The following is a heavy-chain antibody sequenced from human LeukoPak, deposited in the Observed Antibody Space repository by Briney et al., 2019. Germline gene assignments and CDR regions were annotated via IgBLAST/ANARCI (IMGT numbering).Heavy chain of an antibody. CDR1: GFTVSSNY. D-gene: IGHD3-22*01. V-gene: IGHV3-53*01. J-gene: IGHJ4*02. Sequence: GGSLRLSCAASGFTVSSNYMSWVRQAPGKGLEWVSVIYSGGSTYYADSVKGRFTISRDNAKNSLYLQMNSLRAEDTAVYYCARDSSGYSGGYYFDYWGQGTLVTVSS. CDR3: ARDSSGYSGGYYFDY. CDR2: IYSGGST.